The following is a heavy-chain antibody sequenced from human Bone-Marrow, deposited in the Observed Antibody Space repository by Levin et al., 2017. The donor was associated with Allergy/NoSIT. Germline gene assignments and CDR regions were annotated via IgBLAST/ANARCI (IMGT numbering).Heavy chain of an antibody. D-gene: IGHD2-2*01. CDR3: ARESSTNWDDAFDI. V-gene: IGHV3-66*03. CDR1: GFSVSSNS. J-gene: IGHJ3*02. CDR2: KDVIGTT. Sequence: PGGSLRLSCAVSGFSVSSNSMSWVRHSPGKGLEWISTKDVIGTTFYADSVRGRFTIARDTSKNMIFLQMNNLGPDDTGVYYCARESSTNWDDAFDIWGQGTMVTVSS.